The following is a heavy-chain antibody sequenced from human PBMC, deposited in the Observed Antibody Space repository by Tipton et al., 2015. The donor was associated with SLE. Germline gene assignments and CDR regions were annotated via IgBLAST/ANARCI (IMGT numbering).Heavy chain of an antibody. J-gene: IGHJ6*02. Sequence: TLPLTCTVSGGSISSHYWSWIRQPPGKGLEWIGYIYYSGSTNYNPSLKSRVTISVDTSKNQFSLKLSSVTAADTAVYYCARFLDSNYYGMDVWGQGTTVTVSS. CDR2: IYYSGST. CDR1: GGSISSHY. D-gene: IGHD3-3*01. V-gene: IGHV4-59*11. CDR3: ARFLDSNYYGMDV.